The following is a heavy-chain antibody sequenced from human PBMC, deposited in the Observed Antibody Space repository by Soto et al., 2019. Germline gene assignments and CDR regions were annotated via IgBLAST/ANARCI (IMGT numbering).Heavy chain of an antibody. Sequence: GESLKISCKGSGYSFTSYWIVWVRQMPGKGLEWMGIIYPGDSDTRYSPSFQGQVTISADKSISTAYLQWSSLKASDTAIYYCARTAAAGKYSYGVDVWGQGTTVTV. J-gene: IGHJ6*02. V-gene: IGHV5-51*01. D-gene: IGHD6-13*01. CDR1: GYSFTSYW. CDR2: IYPGDSDT. CDR3: ARTAAAGKYSYGVDV.